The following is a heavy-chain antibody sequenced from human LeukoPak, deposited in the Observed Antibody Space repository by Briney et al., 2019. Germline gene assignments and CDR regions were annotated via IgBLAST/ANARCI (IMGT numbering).Heavy chain of an antibody. V-gene: IGHV1-18*01. J-gene: IGHJ4*02. Sequence: VASVKVSCKASGYTFTSYGISWVRQAPGQGLEWMGWISAYNGNTNYAQKLQGRVTMTTDTSTSTAYMELRSLRSDDTAVYYCARHPGIAAAGPVDYWGQGTLVTVSS. CDR2: ISAYNGNT. CDR1: GYTFTSYG. CDR3: ARHPGIAAAGPVDY. D-gene: IGHD6-13*01.